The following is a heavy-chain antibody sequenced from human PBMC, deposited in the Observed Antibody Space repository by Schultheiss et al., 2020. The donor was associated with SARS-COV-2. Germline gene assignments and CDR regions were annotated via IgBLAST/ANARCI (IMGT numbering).Heavy chain of an antibody. J-gene: IGHJ3*02. CDR2: ISAYNGNT. CDR3: ARGYRDAFDI. V-gene: IGHV1-18*01. CDR1: GYTFTSYG. D-gene: IGHD1-14*01. Sequence: ASVKVSCKASGYTFTSYGISWVRQAPGQGLEWMGWISAYNGNTNYAQKFQGWVTMTRDTSISTAYMELSRLRSDDTAVYYCARGYRDAFDIWGQGTMVTVSS.